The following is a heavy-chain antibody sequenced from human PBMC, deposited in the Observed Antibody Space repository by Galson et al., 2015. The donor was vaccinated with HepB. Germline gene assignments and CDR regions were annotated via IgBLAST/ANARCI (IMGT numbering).Heavy chain of an antibody. J-gene: IGHJ4*02. CDR1: GDSISNDRW. CDR3: ARFREGGGWLDY. Sequence: ETLSLTCAVSGDSISNDRWWSWVRQPPGEGLEWIGEAYHSGGTNYRPSLKSRVTISVDKSKNQFSLKLSSVTAADTAVYYCARFREGGGWLDYWGQGKLVTVSS. V-gene: IGHV4-4*02. D-gene: IGHD6-19*01. CDR2: AYHSGGT.